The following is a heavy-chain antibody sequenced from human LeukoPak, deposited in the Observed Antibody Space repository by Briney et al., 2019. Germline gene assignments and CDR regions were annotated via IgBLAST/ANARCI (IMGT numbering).Heavy chain of an antibody. CDR3: ARDGLIVVVPAAIQGWFDP. D-gene: IGHD2-2*02. CDR2: IWYDGSNK. CDR1: GFTFSSYG. V-gene: IGHV3-33*01. J-gene: IGHJ5*02. Sequence: GGSLRLSWAASGFTFSSYGMHWVRQAPGKGLEWVAVIWYDGSNKYYADSVKGRFTISRDNSKNTLYLQMNSLRAEDTALYYCARDGLIVVVPAAIQGWFDPWGQGTLVTVPS.